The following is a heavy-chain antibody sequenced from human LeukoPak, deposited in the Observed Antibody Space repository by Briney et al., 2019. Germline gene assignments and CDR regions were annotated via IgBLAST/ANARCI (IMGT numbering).Heavy chain of an antibody. V-gene: IGHV5-51*01. CDR2: IYPGDSDT. CDR3: ARLIEEDTAMVPAPYYYYYMDV. J-gene: IGHJ6*03. D-gene: IGHD5-18*01. Sequence: GESLKISCKGSGYSFTSYWIGWVRQMPGKGLEWMGIIYPGDSDTRYSPSFQGQVTISADKSISTAYLQWGSLKASDTAMYYCARLIEEDTAMVPAPYYYYYMDVWGKGTTVTVSS. CDR1: GYSFTSYW.